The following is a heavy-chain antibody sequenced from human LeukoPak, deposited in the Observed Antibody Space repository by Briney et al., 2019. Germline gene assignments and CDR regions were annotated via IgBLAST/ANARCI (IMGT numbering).Heavy chain of an antibody. Sequence: GGSLRLSCAASGFTFSSYSMIWVRQAPGKGLEWVSSISSSSSYIYYADSVKGRFTISRDNAKNTLYLQMNSLRAEDTAVYYCARVGIAVAAPFDYCGQGALVTVSS. D-gene: IGHD6-19*01. CDR2: ISSSSSYI. V-gene: IGHV3-21*01. CDR1: GFTFSSYS. CDR3: ARVGIAVAAPFDY. J-gene: IGHJ4*02.